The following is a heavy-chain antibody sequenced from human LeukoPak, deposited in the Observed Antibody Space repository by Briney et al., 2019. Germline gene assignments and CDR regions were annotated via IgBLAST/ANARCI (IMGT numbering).Heavy chain of an antibody. D-gene: IGHD1-14*01. CDR1: GFTFGTFW. J-gene: IGHJ4*02. CDR2: INQGGSQK. CDR3: VRDKGGRNPFDY. V-gene: IGHV3-7*03. Sequence: PGGSLRLSCEASGFTFGTFWMSWVRQAPGKGLEWVANINQGGSQKNYVDSVRGRFTIDRDDAKNSLYLRMNSLRAEDTAMYFCVRDKGGRNPFDYWGQGTLVTVSS.